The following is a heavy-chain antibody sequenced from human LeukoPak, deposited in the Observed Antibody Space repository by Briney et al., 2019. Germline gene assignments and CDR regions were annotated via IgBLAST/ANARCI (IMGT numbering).Heavy chain of an antibody. Sequence: SETLSLTCTVSGGSISSSSYYWGWIRQPPGKGLEWIGSIYYSGSTYYNPSLKSRVTISVDTSKNQFSLKLSSVTAADTAVYYCARDSNGDYDSIDYWGQGTLVTVSS. CDR1: GGSISSSSYY. J-gene: IGHJ4*02. CDR3: ARDSNGDYDSIDY. D-gene: IGHD4-17*01. V-gene: IGHV4-39*07. CDR2: IYYSGST.